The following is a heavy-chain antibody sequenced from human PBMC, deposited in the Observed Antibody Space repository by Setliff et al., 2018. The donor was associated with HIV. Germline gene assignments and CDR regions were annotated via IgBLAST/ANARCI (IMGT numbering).Heavy chain of an antibody. CDR2: MYTTGST. CDR3: ARASVGVTGLYATDY. J-gene: IGHJ4*02. Sequence: SETLSLTCTVSGGSISSGAYYWTWIRQPAGKGLDWIGHMYTTGSTNYNASLKSRVTMSVDTSKNQFSLSLHSVTAADTAFYYCARASVGVTGLYATDYWGQGTLVTVSS. D-gene: IGHD1-26*01. V-gene: IGHV4-61*09. CDR1: GGSISSGAYY.